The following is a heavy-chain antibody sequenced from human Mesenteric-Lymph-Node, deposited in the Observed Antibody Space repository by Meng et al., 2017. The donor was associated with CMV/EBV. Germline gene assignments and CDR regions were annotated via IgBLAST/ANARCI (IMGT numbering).Heavy chain of an antibody. Sequence: GGSLRLSCAASESTFNSYTIHWVRQAPGKGLEWVSSISATGHNIYYADSVKGRFTISRDNAKKSLSLQMNGLRGEDTAVYYCARGQYDFWTDYPYYHGLDVWGPGTTVTVSS. V-gene: IGHV3-21*01. CDR1: ESTFNSYT. CDR3: ARGQYDFWTDYPYYHGLDV. D-gene: IGHD3-3*01. CDR2: ISATGHNI. J-gene: IGHJ6*02.